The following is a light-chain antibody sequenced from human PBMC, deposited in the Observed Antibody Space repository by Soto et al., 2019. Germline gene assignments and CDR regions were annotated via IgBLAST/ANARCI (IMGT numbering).Light chain of an antibody. J-gene: IGLJ2*01. CDR3: SSYTSSGTLVV. Sequence: QSALTQPASVSGSPGQSITISCTGTSSDIGGYKYVSWYQQHPGKAPKLMIFEVSNRPSGVSNRFSGSKSDNTASLTISGLQADDEADYYCSSYTSSGTLVVFSGGTKLTVL. V-gene: IGLV2-14*01. CDR1: SSDIGGYKY. CDR2: EVS.